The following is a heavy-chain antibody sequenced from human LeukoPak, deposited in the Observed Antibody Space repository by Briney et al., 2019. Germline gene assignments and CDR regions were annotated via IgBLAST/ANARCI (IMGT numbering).Heavy chain of an antibody. CDR2: IRQDGSEK. CDR1: GFTFSSYW. CDR3: VTMSRGVPFDY. D-gene: IGHD3-10*01. J-gene: IGHJ4*02. Sequence: PGGSLRLSCVASGFTFSSYWMNWVRQAPGKGLEWLANIRQDGSEKNYVDSVKGRFTISRDNAKNSLYLQMNSLRVEDMGVYYCVTMSRGVPFDYWGQGTLVTVSS. V-gene: IGHV3-7*01.